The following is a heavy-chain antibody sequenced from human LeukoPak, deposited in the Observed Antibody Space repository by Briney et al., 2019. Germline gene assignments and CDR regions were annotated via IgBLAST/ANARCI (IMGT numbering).Heavy chain of an antibody. Sequence: GGSLRLSCAASGFTFSSYVMRGVRQAPEKVLEYVSSISGSGAYTYYADSVKGRFTISRDNSKNTLYLQMNSLRAEDTALYYCAKDGGHYDFDYWGQGTQVTVSS. CDR2: ISGSGAYT. V-gene: IGHV3-23*01. CDR3: AKDGGHYDFDY. J-gene: IGHJ4*02. D-gene: IGHD2-21*01. CDR1: GFTFSSYV.